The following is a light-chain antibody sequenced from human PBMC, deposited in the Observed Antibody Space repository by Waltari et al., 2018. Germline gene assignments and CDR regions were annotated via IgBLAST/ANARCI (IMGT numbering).Light chain of an antibody. Sequence: EIVLTQSPDTLSLSPGARATLSCRASQTLSSSYLAWYQQKPGQAPRLLIYRTSSRATGIPDRFSGSGSGTDFSLTINRLEPEGSAVYYCQQYGSPLWSFGQGTKVEIK. V-gene: IGKV3-20*01. CDR1: QTLSSSY. J-gene: IGKJ1*01. CDR3: QQYGSPLWS. CDR2: RTS.